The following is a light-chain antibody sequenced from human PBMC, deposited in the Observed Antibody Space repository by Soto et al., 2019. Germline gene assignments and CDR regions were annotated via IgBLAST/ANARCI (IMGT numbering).Light chain of an antibody. Sequence: QSALTQPPSVSAAPGQKVTISCSGRSSNIGNNYVSWYQQLPGTVPKLLIYDSNDRPSGIPDRFSGSKSGTSATLGITGLQTGDEADYYRGTWDSSLSAYVFGTGTKVTVL. CDR2: DSN. V-gene: IGLV1-51*01. CDR1: SSNIGNNY. J-gene: IGLJ1*01. CDR3: GTWDSSLSAYV.